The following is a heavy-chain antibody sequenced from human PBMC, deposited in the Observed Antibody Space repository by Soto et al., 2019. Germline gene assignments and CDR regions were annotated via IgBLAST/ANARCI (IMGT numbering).Heavy chain of an antibody. D-gene: IGHD3-9*01. Sequence: SVKVSCKASGGTFSSYTISWVRQAPGQGLEWMGRIIPILGIANYAQKFQGRVTITADKSTSTAYMELSGLRSEDTAVYYCARANYDILTGYYIDYYYYGMDVWG. CDR2: IIPILGIA. J-gene: IGHJ6*02. CDR1: GGTFSSYT. V-gene: IGHV1-69*02. CDR3: ARANYDILTGYYIDYYYYGMDV.